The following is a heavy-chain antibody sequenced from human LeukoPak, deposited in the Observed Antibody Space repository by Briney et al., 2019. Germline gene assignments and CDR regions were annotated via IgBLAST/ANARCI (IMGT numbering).Heavy chain of an antibody. V-gene: IGHV3-11*03. D-gene: IGHD5-24*01. CDR2: IGGGSSYT. Sequence: GGSLRLSCAATGFTFSAYYMTWIRQAPGRGLEWVSDIGGGSSYTSYADSVKGRFTVSRDNAQKSLYLQMDSLRAEDTAVYYCAKHGSLDSWGQGTLVTVSS. CDR3: AKHGSLDS. CDR1: GFTFSAYY. J-gene: IGHJ4*02.